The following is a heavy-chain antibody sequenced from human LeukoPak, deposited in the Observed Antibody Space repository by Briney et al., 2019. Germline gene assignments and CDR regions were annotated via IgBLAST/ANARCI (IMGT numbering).Heavy chain of an antibody. CDR2: ISSSSSYT. J-gene: IGHJ6*02. D-gene: IGHD6-13*01. CDR1: GFTFSDYY. V-gene: IGHV3-11*06. CDR3: AKGPIAAAGYYYYGMDV. Sequence: SGGSLRLSCAASGFTFSDYYMSWIRQAPGKGLEWVSYISSSSSYTNYADSVKGRFTISRDNAKNSLYLQMNSLRAEDTAVYYCAKGPIAAAGYYYYGMDVWGQGTTVTVSS.